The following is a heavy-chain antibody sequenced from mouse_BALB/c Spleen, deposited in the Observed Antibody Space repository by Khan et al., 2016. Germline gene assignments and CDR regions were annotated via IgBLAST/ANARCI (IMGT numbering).Heavy chain of an antibody. CDR3: VRELGFAY. V-gene: IGHV10S3*01. Sequence: EVQLVETGGGLVQPKGSLKLSCAASGFTFNTNAMNWVRQAPGKGLEWVARVRSKSNNYATYYADSVKDRFTISRDDSPSMLYLQMSNLKTEDTAMYYCVRELGFAYWGQGTLVTVSA. J-gene: IGHJ3*01. D-gene: IGHD4-1*01. CDR1: GFTFNTNA. CDR2: VRSKSNNYAT.